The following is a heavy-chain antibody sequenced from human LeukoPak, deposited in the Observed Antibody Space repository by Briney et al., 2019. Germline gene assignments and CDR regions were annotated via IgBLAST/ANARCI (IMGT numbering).Heavy chain of an antibody. CDR2: ISYDGSNK. CDR1: GFTFSSYA. Sequence: GRSLRLSCAASGFTFSSYAMHWVRQARGKGLEWVAVISYDGSNKYYADSVKGRFTISRDNSKNTLYLQMNSLRAEDTAVYYCARDERFRTVVEGYWGQGTLVTVSS. V-gene: IGHV3-30-3*01. CDR3: ARDERFRTVVEGY. D-gene: IGHD4-23*01. J-gene: IGHJ4*02.